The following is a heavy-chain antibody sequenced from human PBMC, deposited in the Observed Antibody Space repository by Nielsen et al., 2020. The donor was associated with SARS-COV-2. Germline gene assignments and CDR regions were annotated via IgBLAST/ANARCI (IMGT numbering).Heavy chain of an antibody. J-gene: IGHJ4*02. D-gene: IGHD3-10*01. Sequence: WIRQPPGKGLEWVSSISSSSSYIYYADSVKGRFTISRDNAKNSLYLQMNSLRAEDTAVYYCAREEEYRGSGSYLKIFDYWGQGTLVTVSS. V-gene: IGHV3-21*01. CDR2: ISSSSSYI. CDR3: AREEEYRGSGSYLKIFDY.